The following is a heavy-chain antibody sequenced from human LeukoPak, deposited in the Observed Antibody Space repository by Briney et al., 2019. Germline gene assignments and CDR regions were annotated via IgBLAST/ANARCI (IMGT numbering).Heavy chain of an antibody. CDR3: ATPSRSGGSCLVY. J-gene: IGHJ4*02. D-gene: IGHD2-15*01. Sequence: PGGSLRLSCAASGFTVSSNYMSWVRQAPGKGLEWVSVIYSGGSTYYADSVKGRFTISRDNSKNTLYLQMNSLRAEDTAVYYSATPSRSGGSCLVYWGQGTLVTVSS. V-gene: IGHV3-53*01. CDR2: IYSGGST. CDR1: GFTVSSNY.